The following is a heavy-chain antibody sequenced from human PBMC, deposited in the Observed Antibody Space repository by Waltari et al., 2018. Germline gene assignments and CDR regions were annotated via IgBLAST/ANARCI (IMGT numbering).Heavy chain of an antibody. J-gene: IGHJ3*01. CDR1: GGSITSNRHH. CDR3: ATYIGASIGTAAFDV. CDR2: MSYNGAT. Sequence: QLQLQESGPGLGKPSETLSLTGIVYGGSITSNRHHWAWIRQPPGQGLEWIGTMSYNGATYSSPSLKSRVTVSRDTSKNHLSLKLDSVTAADTAVYYCATYIGASIGTAAFDVWGQGTMVTVSS. V-gene: IGHV4-39*02. D-gene: IGHD5-12*01.